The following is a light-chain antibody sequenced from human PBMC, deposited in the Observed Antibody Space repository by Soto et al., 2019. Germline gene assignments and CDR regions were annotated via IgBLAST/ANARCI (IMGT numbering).Light chain of an antibody. J-gene: IGLJ1*01. CDR2: EGT. CDR3: CSYAGSRV. Sequence: QSALTQPASVSGSAGQSVTISCTGTSSDVGSYSLVSWYQQYPGKAPKLIIYEGTKRPSGVSNRFAGSKSGNTASLTISGLQAVDEADYYCCSYAGSRVFGAGTKVTVL. CDR1: SSDVGSYSL. V-gene: IGLV2-23*01.